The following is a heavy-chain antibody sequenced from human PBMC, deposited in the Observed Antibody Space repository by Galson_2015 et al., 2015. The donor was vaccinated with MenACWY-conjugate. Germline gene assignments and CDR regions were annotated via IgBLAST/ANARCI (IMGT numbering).Heavy chain of an antibody. CDR3: AKVSAGGWDWDY. CDR2: FSSNGHST. CDR1: GFTFSSSA. J-gene: IGHJ4*02. D-gene: IGHD3/OR15-3a*01. V-gene: IGHV3-23*01. Sequence: SLRLSCAASGFTFSSSAMTWVRQAPGKGLEWVSVFSSNGHSTNYADSVKGRFTISRDNSKNTLYLRMNNLRAEDTALYYCAKVSAGGWDWDYWGQGILVSVSS.